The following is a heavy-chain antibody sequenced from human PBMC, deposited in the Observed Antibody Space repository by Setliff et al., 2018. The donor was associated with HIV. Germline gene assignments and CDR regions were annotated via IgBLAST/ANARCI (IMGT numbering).Heavy chain of an antibody. CDR2: INESGTT. Sequence: SETLSLTCDVYGGSFRGDYWSWIRQSPGKGLEWIAEINESGTTTSNPPLKSRVTISLDTPKNQFSLKLNSVTAADTAVYYCARSTWTRFGGALTQLWPQRGAFDIWGQGTKVTVSS. CDR3: ARSTWTRFGGALTQLWPQRGAFDI. D-gene: IGHD5-18*01. V-gene: IGHV4-34*01. J-gene: IGHJ3*02. CDR1: GGSFRGDY.